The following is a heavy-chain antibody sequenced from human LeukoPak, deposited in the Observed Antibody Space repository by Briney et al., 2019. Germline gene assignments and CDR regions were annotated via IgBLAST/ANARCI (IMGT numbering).Heavy chain of an antibody. CDR1: GFTVSSNY. D-gene: IGHD6-19*01. J-gene: IGHJ4*02. CDR3: VRGGTPGYSSGRIDY. Sequence: GGSLRLSCVASGFTVSSNYMSWVRQAPGKGLECVSVIYSAGNTYYADSVKGRFTISRHNSKNTLYLQMNSLRVEDTAVYYCVRGGTPGYSSGRIDYWGQGTLVTVSS. CDR2: IYSAGNT. V-gene: IGHV3-53*04.